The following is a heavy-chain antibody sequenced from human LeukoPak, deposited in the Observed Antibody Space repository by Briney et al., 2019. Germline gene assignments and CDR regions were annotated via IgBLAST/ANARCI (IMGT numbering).Heavy chain of an antibody. D-gene: IGHD3-3*01. Sequence: GGSLRLSCAASRFTFNNYAMSWVRQAPGQGLEWVSGISGSGGSTYYADSVKGRFTISRDNSKNTLYLQMNSLRAEDTAVYYCAKYPYYDFWSGYSKWFDPWGQGTLVTVSS. CDR1: RFTFNNYA. CDR2: ISGSGGST. V-gene: IGHV3-23*01. J-gene: IGHJ5*02. CDR3: AKYPYYDFWSGYSKWFDP.